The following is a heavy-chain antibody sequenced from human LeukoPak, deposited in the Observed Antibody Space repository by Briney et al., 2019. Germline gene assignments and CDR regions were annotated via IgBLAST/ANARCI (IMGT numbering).Heavy chain of an antibody. D-gene: IGHD2-15*01. V-gene: IGHV1-69*13. CDR1: GGTFSSYA. CDR3: ARQPVVVVAATPYYYYGMDV. CDR2: VNTNFSTA. Sequence: EASVKLSCKASGGTFSSYAISWVRHAPGPGLEWMGGVNTNFSTANYAKTFQARVTITADESTSTAYMELSSLRSEDTAAYYCARQPVVVVAATPYYYYGMDVWGQGTTVTVSS. J-gene: IGHJ6*02.